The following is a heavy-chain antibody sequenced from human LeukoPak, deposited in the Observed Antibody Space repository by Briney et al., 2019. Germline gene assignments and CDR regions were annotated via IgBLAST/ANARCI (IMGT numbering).Heavy chain of an antibody. CDR2: ISRASESI. Sequence: GGSLRLSCAASGFTFNTYSMSWVRQAPGKGLEWVSIISRASESIFYADSVKGRFTISRDNAKNSLYLQMNGLRAEDTAVYYCARQGGYHFPNAFDIWGQGTLVTVSS. CDR1: GFTFNTYS. V-gene: IGHV3-21*01. D-gene: IGHD5-12*01. CDR3: ARQGGYHFPNAFDI. J-gene: IGHJ3*02.